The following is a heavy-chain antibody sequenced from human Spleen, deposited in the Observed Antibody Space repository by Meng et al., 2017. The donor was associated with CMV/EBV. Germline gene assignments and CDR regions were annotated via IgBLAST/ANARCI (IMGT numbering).Heavy chain of an antibody. CDR2: INPNSGDT. D-gene: IGHD1-26*01. V-gene: IGHV1-2*02. CDR3: ARDPSLLKTRRGGYNDY. Sequence: ASVKVSCKTSGYTFTDYGVSWVRQAPGQGLEWMGWINPNSGDTNYAQEFQGRVTMTRDTSISTASMELSSLRSDDTAVYYCARDPSLLKTRRGGYNDYWGQGTLVTVSS. CDR1: GYTFTDYG. J-gene: IGHJ4*02.